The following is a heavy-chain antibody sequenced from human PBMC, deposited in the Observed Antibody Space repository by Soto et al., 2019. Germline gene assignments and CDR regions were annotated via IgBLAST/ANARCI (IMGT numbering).Heavy chain of an antibody. D-gene: IGHD2-8*01. CDR3: ARSRIGVISGYFGY. Sequence: GESLKISCQGSGYSFSTSSIGWVRQMPGKGLEWMAIIYPGDSDTRYSPSFPGQAPNSADKSITTAFLQWSSQKATDTATYYFARSRIGVISGYFGYWGQGTL. CDR2: IYPGDSDT. J-gene: IGHJ4*02. V-gene: IGHV5-51*01. CDR1: GYSFSTSS.